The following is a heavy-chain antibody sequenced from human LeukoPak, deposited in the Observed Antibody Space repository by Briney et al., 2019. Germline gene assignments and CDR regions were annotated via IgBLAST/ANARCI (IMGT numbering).Heavy chain of an antibody. Sequence: PGGSLRLSCAVSGFTLSNYGMSWVRQAPGKGLEWVAGISDSGGSTNYADSVKGRFTISRDNPKNTLYLQMNSLRAEDTAVDFCAKRGVVIRVILVGFHKEAYYFDSWGQGALVTVSS. V-gene: IGHV3-23*01. CDR1: GFTLSNYG. CDR2: ISDSGGST. CDR3: AKRGVVIRVILVGFHKEAYYFDS. J-gene: IGHJ4*02. D-gene: IGHD3-22*01.